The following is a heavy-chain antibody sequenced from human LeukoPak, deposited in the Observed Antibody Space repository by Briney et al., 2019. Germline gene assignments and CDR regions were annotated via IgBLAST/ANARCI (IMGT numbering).Heavy chain of an antibody. CDR1: GFTFSRYW. Sequence: GGSLRLSCAASGFTFSRYWMHWVRQAPGKGLGWVSRIKSDGNTNYADSVKGRFTISRDNAKNTVSLQMNSLRAEDTGVYFCARAPSEIGGYYPEYFRHWGQGTLVTVSS. CDR3: ARAPSEIGGYYPEYFRH. J-gene: IGHJ1*01. CDR2: IKSDGNT. V-gene: IGHV3-74*01. D-gene: IGHD3-22*01.